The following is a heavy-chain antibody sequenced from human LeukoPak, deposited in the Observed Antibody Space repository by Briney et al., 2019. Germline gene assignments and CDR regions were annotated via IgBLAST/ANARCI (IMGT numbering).Heavy chain of an antibody. J-gene: IGHJ4*02. CDR2: INPNSGGT. CDR3: ASSGYSGYVLDY. Sequence: GASVKVSCKASGYTFTNYAMNWVRQAPGQGLEWMGWINPNSGGTNYAQKFQGRVTMTRDTSISTAYMELSRLRSDDTAVYYCASSGYSGYVLDYWGQGTLVTVSS. V-gene: IGHV1-2*02. D-gene: IGHD5-12*01. CDR1: GYTFTNYA.